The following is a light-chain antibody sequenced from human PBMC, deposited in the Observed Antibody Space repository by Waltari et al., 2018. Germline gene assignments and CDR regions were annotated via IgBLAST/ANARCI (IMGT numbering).Light chain of an antibody. J-gene: IGKJ3*01. Sequence: DIVMTQSPDWLAVSLGERATINCKSSQSVLSNSNNKNYLTWYQQKPGQPPKLLIYWASTRESGVPDRFSGSGSGTDFTLTISSLQAEDVAVYYCQQYSSPPFTFGPGTKVDI. CDR2: WAS. V-gene: IGKV4-1*01. CDR3: QQYSSPPFT. CDR1: QSVLSNSNNKNY.